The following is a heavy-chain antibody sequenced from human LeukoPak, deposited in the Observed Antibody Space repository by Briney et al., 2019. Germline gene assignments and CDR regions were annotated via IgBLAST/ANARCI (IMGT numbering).Heavy chain of an antibody. CDR1: GYTFTGYY. J-gene: IGHJ4*02. Sequence: ASVKVSSKASGYTFTGYYMHWVRQAPGQGLEWMGWINPNSGGTNYAQKFPGRVTMTRDTSIRTAYTELSRLRSDAPTVYYCAPDFYDRLGYWGKGTLVTVSS. CDR3: APDFYDRLGY. D-gene: IGHD3-22*01. V-gene: IGHV1-2*02. CDR2: INPNSGGT.